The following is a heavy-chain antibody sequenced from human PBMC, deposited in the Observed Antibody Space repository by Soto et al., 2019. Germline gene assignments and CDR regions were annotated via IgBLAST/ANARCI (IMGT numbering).Heavy chain of an antibody. CDR3: ARVGYCSSTPCWPIGYFEY. CDR2: IFSSGST. V-gene: IGHV4-59*01. D-gene: IGHD2-2*01. CDR1: GDSISSFY. J-gene: IGHJ4*02. Sequence: QVQLQESGPGLVKPSETLSLTCTVSGDSISSFYWTWIRQPPGKGLEWVGYIFSSGSTNYNPSLKSRGTISVDTSENQFSLKLTSVTAADTAVYYCARVGYCSSTPCWPIGYFEYWGQGTLVTVSS.